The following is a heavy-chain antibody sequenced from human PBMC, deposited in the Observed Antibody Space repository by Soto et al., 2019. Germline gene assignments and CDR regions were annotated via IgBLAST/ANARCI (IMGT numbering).Heavy chain of an antibody. J-gene: IGHJ6*02. CDR1: GVTFSRYA. CDR2: ISGSGGST. CDR3: AKKYCSGGSCYSERAYYYYYGLDV. D-gene: IGHD2-15*01. V-gene: IGHV3-23*01. Sequence: GGSLRLSCADSGVTFSRYAMSWVRQAPGKGLEWVSAISGSGGSTYYADSVKGRFTISRDNSKNTLYLQTNSLRAEDTAVYYCAKKYCSGGSCYSERAYYYYYGLDVWGQRTTVTVSS.